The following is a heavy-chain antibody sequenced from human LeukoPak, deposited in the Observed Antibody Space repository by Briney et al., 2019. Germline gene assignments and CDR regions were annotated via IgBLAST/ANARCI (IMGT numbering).Heavy chain of an antibody. CDR1: GFTFSSYS. V-gene: IGHV3-48*04. CDR2: ISTGSHTI. J-gene: IGHJ4*02. CDR3: ARDQPFGSY. Sequence: GGSLRLSCAASGFTFSSYSMSWVRQAPGKGLEWVSYISTGSHTIYYADSVKGRFTISRDNAKNSLYLQMNSLRAEDTAVYYCARDQPFGSYWGQGTLVIVSS. D-gene: IGHD3-10*01.